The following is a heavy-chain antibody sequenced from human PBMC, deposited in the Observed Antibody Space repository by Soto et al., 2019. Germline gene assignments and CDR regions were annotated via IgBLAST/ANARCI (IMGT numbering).Heavy chain of an antibody. J-gene: IGHJ4*02. CDR3: ARKLSGPRSRRDGYNTYFDY. Sequence: GASVKVSCKASGYTFTSYDINWVRQATGQGLEWMGWMNPNSGNTGYAQKFQGRVTMTRNTSISTAYMELSSLRSEDTAVYYCARKLSGPRSRRDGYNTYFDYWGQGTLVTVSS. CDR2: MNPNSGNT. CDR1: GYTFTSYD. D-gene: IGHD5-12*01. V-gene: IGHV1-8*01.